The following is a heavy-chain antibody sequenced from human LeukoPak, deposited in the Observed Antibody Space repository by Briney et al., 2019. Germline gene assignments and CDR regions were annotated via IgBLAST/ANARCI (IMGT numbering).Heavy chain of an antibody. D-gene: IGHD2-2*01. J-gene: IGHJ3*02. CDR1: GFTFCSYA. CDR2: ISGSSGST. Sequence: SPRLSCAASGFTFCSYAMGCGCDGPGEGVEWGSGISGSSGSTYYADSVTGRFTISRDNSKNTLYLQMNSLRAEDTAVYYCAKADCSSTSCYVNAFDIWGQGTMVTVSS. CDR3: AKADCSSTSCYVNAFDI. V-gene: IGHV3-23*01.